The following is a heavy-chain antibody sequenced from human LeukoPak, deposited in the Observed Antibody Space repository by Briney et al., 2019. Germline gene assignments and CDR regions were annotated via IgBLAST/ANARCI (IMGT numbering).Heavy chain of an antibody. CDR3: ARGPPVYCSSTSCYTGAGLALYYMDV. CDR1: GYTFTSYG. V-gene: IGHV1-18*01. D-gene: IGHD2-2*02. Sequence: ASVKVSCKASGYTFTSYGISWVRQAPGQGLEWMGWISAYNGNTNYAQKLQGRVTMTTDTSTSTAYMELRSLRSDDTAVYYCARGPPVYCSSTSCYTGAGLALYYMDVWGKGTTVTVSS. J-gene: IGHJ6*03. CDR2: ISAYNGNT.